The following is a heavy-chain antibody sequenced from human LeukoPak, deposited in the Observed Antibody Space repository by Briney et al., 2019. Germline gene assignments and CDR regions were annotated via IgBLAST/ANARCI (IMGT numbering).Heavy chain of an antibody. CDR1: FPVTNGFH. V-gene: IGHV4-38-2*02. J-gene: IGHJ4*02. Sequence: PSETLSLTCSVSFPVTNGFHWAWIRQPPGKGLEFMGYVHHTGTTYYNPSLSSRVTISVDTSKYQFSLRLTSVTAADTAVYFCAKGIPFDFWGQGRLVTVSS. D-gene: IGHD2-2*02. CDR2: VHHTGTT. CDR3: AKGIPFDF.